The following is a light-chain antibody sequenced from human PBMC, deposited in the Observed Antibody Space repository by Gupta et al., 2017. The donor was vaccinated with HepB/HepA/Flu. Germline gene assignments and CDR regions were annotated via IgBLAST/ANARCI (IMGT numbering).Light chain of an antibody. CDR3: QSADSSRGV. CDR1: ALPKQY. CDR2: KDS. J-gene: IGLJ2*01. V-gene: IGLV3-25*03. Sequence: SYELTQPPSVSVSPGQTARITCSGDALPKQYAYWYQQKPGQAPVVVIYKDSERPAGIPERFSGSSSGTTVTLTIRGVQAEDEDDYYCQSADSSRGVFGGGTKLTVL.